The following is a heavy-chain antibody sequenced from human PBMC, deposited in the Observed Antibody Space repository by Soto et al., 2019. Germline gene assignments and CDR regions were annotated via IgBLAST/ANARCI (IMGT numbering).Heavy chain of an antibody. CDR1: GGSISSYY. CDR2: IYYSGST. V-gene: IGHV4-59*01. Sequence: QVQLQESGPGLVKPSETLSLTCTVSGGSISSYYWSWIRQPPGKGLEWIGYIYYSGSTNYNPSLKSRVTISVDTSKNQFSLKLSSVTAADTAVYYCARGDSSSSWGTYYYYGMDVWGQGTTVTVSS. J-gene: IGHJ6*02. D-gene: IGHD6-6*01. CDR3: ARGDSSSSWGTYYYYGMDV.